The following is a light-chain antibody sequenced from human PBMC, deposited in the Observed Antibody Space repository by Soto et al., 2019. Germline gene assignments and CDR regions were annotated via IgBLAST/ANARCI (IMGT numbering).Light chain of an antibody. Sequence: EILLTQSPATLSLSPWEMATLSCRASQSVGSSLAWYQQKPGQAPRLLIYGASCRATGIPVRFSGSGSGTDFTLTISRLEPEDFAVYYCQQYGSSPLTFGQGTKVDI. CDR1: QSVGSS. CDR3: QQYGSSPLT. J-gene: IGKJ1*01. CDR2: GAS. V-gene: IGKV3-20*01.